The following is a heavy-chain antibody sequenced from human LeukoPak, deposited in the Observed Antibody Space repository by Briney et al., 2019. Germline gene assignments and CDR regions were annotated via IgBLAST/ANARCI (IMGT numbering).Heavy chain of an antibody. V-gene: IGHV4-61*01. CDR3: ARKEARNRMWFDP. Sequence: SETLSLTCTVSGGSVSSGSYYWSWIRQPPGKGLEWIGYIYYSGSTNYNPSLKSRVTISVDTSKNQFSLKLSSVTAADTAVYYCARKEARNRMWFDPWGQETLVTVSS. CDR1: GGSVSSGSYY. D-gene: IGHD1-14*01. J-gene: IGHJ5*02. CDR2: IYYSGST.